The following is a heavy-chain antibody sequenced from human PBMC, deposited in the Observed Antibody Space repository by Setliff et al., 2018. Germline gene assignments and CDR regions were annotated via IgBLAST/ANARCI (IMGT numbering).Heavy chain of an antibody. CDR2: IYTSWST. Sequence: SETLSLTCNVSGGSISSRTYYWSWIRQPAGKGLEWIGHIYTSWSTNYNPSLKSRVTMSVYTTKNQFSLKLTSVTAADTAVYYCARVSGFLYVDVWGKGTTVTVSS. D-gene: IGHD3-3*01. J-gene: IGHJ6*03. CDR1: GGSISSRTYY. V-gene: IGHV4-61*09. CDR3: ARVSGFLYVDV.